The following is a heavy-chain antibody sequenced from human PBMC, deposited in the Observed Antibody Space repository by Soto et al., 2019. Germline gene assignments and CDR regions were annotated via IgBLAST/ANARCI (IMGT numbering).Heavy chain of an antibody. CDR2: INSGSSTI. Sequence: EVQLVESGGGLVQPGGSLRLSCAGSGFTFSSYSMNWVRQAPGKGLEWVADINSGSSTIYYADSVKGRFTISRDNAKNSLYLQRNSLRAEDTAIYYCVRGRVVTSPGANFDYWGQGTLVTVSS. V-gene: IGHV3-48*01. D-gene: IGHD3-3*01. J-gene: IGHJ4*02. CDR3: VRGRVVTSPGANFDY. CDR1: GFTFSSYS.